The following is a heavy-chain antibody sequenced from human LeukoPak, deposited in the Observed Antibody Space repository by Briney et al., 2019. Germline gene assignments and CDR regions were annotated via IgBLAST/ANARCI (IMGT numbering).Heavy chain of an antibody. Sequence: GGSLRLSCAASGFTVSSNYMSWVRQAPGKGLEWVSVIHSGGSTYDADSVKGRFTISRDNSKNTLYLQMNSLRAEDTAVYYCARGYYDSSGYYYWGQGTLVTVSS. J-gene: IGHJ4*02. D-gene: IGHD3-22*01. CDR2: IHSGGST. V-gene: IGHV3-66*01. CDR1: GFTVSSNY. CDR3: ARGYYDSSGYYY.